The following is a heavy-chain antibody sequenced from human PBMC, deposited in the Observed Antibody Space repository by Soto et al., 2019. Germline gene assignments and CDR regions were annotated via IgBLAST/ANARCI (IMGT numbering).Heavy chain of an antibody. CDR2: VSGGGGSS. Sequence: GGSLRLSCAASGFTFSNHAMSWVRQTPGKGLEWVSAVSGGGGSSFYADSVKGRFTISRDNSKNTVSLQMSGLRVEDTALYYCVRGLLAFFDFWGQGTPVTVSS. CDR1: GFTFSNHA. V-gene: IGHV3-23*01. CDR3: VRGLLAFFDF. D-gene: IGHD3-3*02. J-gene: IGHJ4*02.